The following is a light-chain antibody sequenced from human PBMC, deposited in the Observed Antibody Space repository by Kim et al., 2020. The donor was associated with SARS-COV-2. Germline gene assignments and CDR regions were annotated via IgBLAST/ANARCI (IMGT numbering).Light chain of an antibody. CDR2: GNG. J-gene: IGLJ3*02. V-gene: IGLV1-40*01. Sequence: RVTITCTAGSANIGAGYDVHWYQQHPGTAPKLLIYGNGNRPSGVPDRFSCSKSGTTASLAITGLQAEDEADYYCQSYDSSLSGWVFGGGTQLTVL. CDR3: QSYDSSLSGWV. CDR1: SANIGAGYD.